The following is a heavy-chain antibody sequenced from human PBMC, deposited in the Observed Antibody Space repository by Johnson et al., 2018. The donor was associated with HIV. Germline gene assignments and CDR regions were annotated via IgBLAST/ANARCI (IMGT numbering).Heavy chain of an antibody. Sequence: MLLVESGGGLVQPGGSLRLSCAASEFTFRSYSISWVRQAPGKGLEWVSAISRDGGTTHSAASVKGRFTISRDNSKNTLYLQMNSLRAEDTAVYYCAKEKSSWPREAFDIWGQGTMVTVSS. J-gene: IGHJ3*02. CDR2: ISRDGGTT. V-gene: IGHV3-23*04. CDR1: EFTFRSYS. CDR3: AKEKSSWPREAFDI. D-gene: IGHD5-12*01.